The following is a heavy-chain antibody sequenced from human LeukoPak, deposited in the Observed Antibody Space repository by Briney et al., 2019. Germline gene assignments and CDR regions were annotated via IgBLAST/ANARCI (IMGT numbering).Heavy chain of an antibody. D-gene: IGHD3-9*01. CDR1: GDSVSSNSAA. J-gene: IGHJ4*02. Sequence: SQSLSLTCAISGDSVSSNSAAWNWIRQSPSRGLEWLGRTYYRSKWYNDYAVSVKSRITINPDTSKNQFSLQLNSVTPEDMAVYYCARGERYYDILTGYYTRGDYFDYWGQGTLVTVSS. V-gene: IGHV6-1*01. CDR2: TYYRSKWYN. CDR3: ARGERYYDILTGYYTRGDYFDY.